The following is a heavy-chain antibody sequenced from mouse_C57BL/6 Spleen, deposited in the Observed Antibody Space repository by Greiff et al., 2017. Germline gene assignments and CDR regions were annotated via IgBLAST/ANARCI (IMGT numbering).Heavy chain of an antibody. J-gene: IGHJ4*01. Sequence: EVQGVESGGGLVKPGGSLKLSCAASGFTFSSYAMSWVRQTPEKRLEWVATISDGGSYTYYPDNVKGRFTISRDNAKNNLYLQMSHLKSEDTAMYYCARDLLHYYGSLYYYARDYGGKGTSVTVSS. CDR3: ARDLLHYYGSLYYYARDY. D-gene: IGHD1-1*01. V-gene: IGHV5-4*01. CDR2: ISDGGSYT. CDR1: GFTFSSYA.